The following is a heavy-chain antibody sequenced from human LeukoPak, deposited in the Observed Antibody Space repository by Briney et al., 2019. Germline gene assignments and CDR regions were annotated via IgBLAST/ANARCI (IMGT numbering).Heavy chain of an antibody. CDR2: INPNSGGT. J-gene: IGHJ3*02. Sequence: GASVKVSCKASGYTFTGYYMHWVRQAPGQGLEWMGWINPNSGGTNYAQKFQGRVTMTRDTSISTAYVELSRLRSDDTAVYYCARDSYGDYARAFDIWGQGTMVTVSS. D-gene: IGHD4-17*01. V-gene: IGHV1-2*02. CDR1: GYTFTGYY. CDR3: ARDSYGDYARAFDI.